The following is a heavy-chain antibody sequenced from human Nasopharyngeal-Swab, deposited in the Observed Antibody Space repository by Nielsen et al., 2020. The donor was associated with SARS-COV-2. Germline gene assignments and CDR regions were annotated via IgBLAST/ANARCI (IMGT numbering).Heavy chain of an antibody. CDR3: ARGDYRGTYYFDY. CDR2: IIPILGIT. Sequence: VSCKASFSNYAISWVRQAPGQGLEWMGRIIPILGITNYAQKFHDRVTITADKSTSTAYMELSGLRSEDTAVYYCARGDYRGTYYFDYWGQGTLVTVSP. CDR1: FSNYA. V-gene: IGHV1-69*04. J-gene: IGHJ4*02. D-gene: IGHD1-26*01.